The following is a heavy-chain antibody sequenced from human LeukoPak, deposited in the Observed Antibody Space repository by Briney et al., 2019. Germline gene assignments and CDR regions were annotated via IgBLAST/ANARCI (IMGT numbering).Heavy chain of an antibody. CDR2: ITYRGSG. V-gene: IGHV4-34*01. Sequence: PSETLSLTCAVYNGFDSYYMTIVRQPPGKGLEWVGEITYRGSGNYNPSLKGRATISINVSQRQFSLSLGSVTAADTATYYCGVYGGDWRFDFWGQGTPITVSS. J-gene: IGHJ4*02. CDR1: NGFDSYY. D-gene: IGHD2-21*02. CDR3: GVYGGDWRFDF.